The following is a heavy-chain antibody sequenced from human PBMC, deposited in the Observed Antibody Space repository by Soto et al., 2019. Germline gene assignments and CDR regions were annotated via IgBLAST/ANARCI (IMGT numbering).Heavy chain of an antibody. V-gene: IGHV4-31*03. CDR3: ARGDSQASSVFDY. CDR1: GGPFPSGGYY. D-gene: IGHD3-16*01. J-gene: IGHJ4*02. CDR2: IYYNGDT. Sequence: SETLSLTCTVSGGPFPSGGYYWSWIRQEPGKGLEWIGYIYYNGDTSYNPSLRSRVTISIDTSKTQFSLRLRSVTSADTAVYYCARGDSQASSVFDYWGQGMLVTVSS.